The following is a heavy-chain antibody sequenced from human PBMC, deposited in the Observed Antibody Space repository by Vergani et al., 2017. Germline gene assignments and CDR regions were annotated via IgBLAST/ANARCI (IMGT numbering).Heavy chain of an antibody. CDR1: GFTFSSYA. V-gene: IGHV3-30-3*01. J-gene: IGHJ6*03. CDR3: ARGVLGYCSSTSCSSGHYYYYYMDV. D-gene: IGHD2-2*01. Sequence: QVQLVESGGGVVQPGRSLRLSCAASGFTFSSYAMHWVRQAPGKGLEWVAVISYDGSNKYYADSVKGRFTISRDNSKNTLYLQMNSLRAEDTAVYYCARGVLGYCSSTSCSSGHYYYYYMDVWGKXP. CDR2: ISYDGSNK.